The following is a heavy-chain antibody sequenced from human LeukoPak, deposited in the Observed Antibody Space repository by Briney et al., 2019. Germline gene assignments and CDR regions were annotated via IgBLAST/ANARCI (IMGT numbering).Heavy chain of an antibody. Sequence: AGGSLSFSFQASGSTFRSYAMSGSGQAQGKGLKGVSAISGSGGSTYYADSVKGRFTISRDNSKNTLYLQMNSLRAEDTAVYNCAKGTWMLAFDIWGQGTMVTVSS. CDR3: AKGTWMLAFDI. J-gene: IGHJ3*02. CDR2: ISGSGGST. CDR1: GSTFRSYA. V-gene: IGHV3-23*01. D-gene: IGHD2-8*01.